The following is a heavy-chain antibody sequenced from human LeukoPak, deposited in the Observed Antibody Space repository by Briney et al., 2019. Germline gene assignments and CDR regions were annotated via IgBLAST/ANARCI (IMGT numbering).Heavy chain of an antibody. CDR3: AKRYNWNYVGFDY. CDR2: ISSSSSYI. J-gene: IGHJ4*02. CDR1: GFTFSSYS. D-gene: IGHD1-7*01. Sequence: AGGSLRLSCAASGFTFSSYSMNWVRQAPGKGLEWVSSISSSSSYIYYADSVKGRFTISRDNSKNTLYLQMNSLRAEDTAVYYCAKRYNWNYVGFDYWGQGTLVTVSS. V-gene: IGHV3-21*04.